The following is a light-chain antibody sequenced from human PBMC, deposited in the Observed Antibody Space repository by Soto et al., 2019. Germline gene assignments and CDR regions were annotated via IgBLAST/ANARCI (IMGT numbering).Light chain of an antibody. Sequence: VLAQSRGTLSLSPGEEATRSCRASQSVSSSYLAWYHQKPGQAPRLLIYGASSRATGIPDRFSGSGCGPGFPLNIRCLETEDPAVHYCQQSGSSHSTFGQGTKVDI. CDR2: GAS. CDR3: QQSGSSHST. CDR1: QSVSSSY. J-gene: IGKJ1*01. V-gene: IGKV3-20*01.